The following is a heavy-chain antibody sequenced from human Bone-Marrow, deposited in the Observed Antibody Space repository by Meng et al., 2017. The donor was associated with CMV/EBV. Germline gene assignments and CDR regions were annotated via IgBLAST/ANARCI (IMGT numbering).Heavy chain of an antibody. Sequence: CARSGFTFANAWMTWVRQAPGKGLEWVGHIKSKRDGGTTDYPAPVKGRFAISRDDPKNTLYLQMNSLKTEDTAVYYCTANSGYGFDYWGQGTLVTVSS. CDR2: IKSKRDGGTT. CDR3: TANSGYGFDY. D-gene: IGHD5-12*01. V-gene: IGHV3-15*01. CDR1: GFTFANAW. J-gene: IGHJ4*02.